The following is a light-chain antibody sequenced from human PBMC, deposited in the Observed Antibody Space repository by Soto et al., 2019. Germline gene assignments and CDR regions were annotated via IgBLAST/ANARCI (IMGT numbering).Light chain of an antibody. J-gene: IGKJ1*01. CDR3: QQYCSTPWT. V-gene: IGKV3D-20*01. Sequence: VVLTQFPGTLSLSPGETATLSCGASQRVSNNFLGWYQQKPGLPPRLLIYDATSRANGIPERFSGRGSGTHFTLTISRLETDDGAVYYCQQYCSTPWTFGRGTKVEMK. CDR1: QRVSNNF. CDR2: DAT.